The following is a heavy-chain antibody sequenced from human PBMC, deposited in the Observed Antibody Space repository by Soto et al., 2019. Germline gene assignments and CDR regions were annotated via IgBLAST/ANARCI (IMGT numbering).Heavy chain of an antibody. J-gene: IGHJ6*02. CDR3: ARAEEDSSYYYYYGMDV. V-gene: IGHV4-31*03. D-gene: IGHD2-15*01. Sequence: QVQLQESGPGLVKPSQTLSLTCTVSGGSISSGGYYWSWIRQHPGKGLGWIGYIYYSGSTYYNPSLKSRVTISVDTSKNQFSLKLSSVTAADTAVYYCARAEEDSSYYYYYGMDVWGQGTTVTVSS. CDR1: GGSISSGGYY. CDR2: IYYSGST.